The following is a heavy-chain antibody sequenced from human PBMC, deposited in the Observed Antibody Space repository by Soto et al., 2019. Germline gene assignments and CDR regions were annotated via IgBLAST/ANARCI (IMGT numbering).Heavy chain of an antibody. J-gene: IGHJ5*02. D-gene: IGHD3-3*01. CDR2: IYHSGST. CDR1: GGSISSYY. Sequence: SETLSLTCTVSGGSISSYYWSWIRQPPGKGLEWIGYIYHSGSTYYNPSLKSRVTISVDRSKNQFSLKLSSVTAADTAVYYCARVRVFGVNTNGWFDPWGQGTLVTVSS. V-gene: IGHV4-59*12. CDR3: ARVRVFGVNTNGWFDP.